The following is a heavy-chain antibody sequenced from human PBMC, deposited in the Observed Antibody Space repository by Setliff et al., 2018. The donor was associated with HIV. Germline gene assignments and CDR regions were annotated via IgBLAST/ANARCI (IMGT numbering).Heavy chain of an antibody. CDR2: ISGHNGDT. J-gene: IGHJ4*02. CDR1: GYTFSRYD. V-gene: IGHV1-18*01. Sequence: ASVKVSCKASGYTFSRYDVTWVRQAPGQGLEWMGGISGHNGDTKYPQKFQGRVTMTTDTSASTAYMELRSLRSDDTAVYYCARDGFRPGYSSGWSDYWGQGTLVTVSS. D-gene: IGHD6-19*01. CDR3: ARDGFRPGYSSGWSDY.